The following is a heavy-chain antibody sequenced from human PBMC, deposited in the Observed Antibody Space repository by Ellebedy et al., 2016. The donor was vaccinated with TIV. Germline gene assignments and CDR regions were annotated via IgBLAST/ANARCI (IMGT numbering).Heavy chain of an antibody. J-gene: IGHJ5*02. D-gene: IGHD6-19*01. CDR2: IDASDSYT. Sequence: PGGSLRLSCKGSGYTFTNYWISWVRQMPGKGLEWMGMIDASDSYTNYSPSFQGHVTLPADKSISTAYLQWSSLKAPDTAMYYCARIRFRSTGWSNWFDPWGQGTLVTVSS. CDR3: ARIRFRSTGWSNWFDP. CDR1: GYTFTNYW. V-gene: IGHV5-10-1*01.